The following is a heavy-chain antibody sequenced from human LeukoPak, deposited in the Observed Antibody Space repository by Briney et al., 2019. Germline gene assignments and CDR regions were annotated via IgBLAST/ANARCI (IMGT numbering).Heavy chain of an antibody. V-gene: IGHV1-3*01. D-gene: IGHD6-19*01. CDR1: GYTFTSYA. J-gene: IGHJ4*02. CDR3: AGGEQWLDLFCFDY. Sequence: ASVKVSCTASGYTFTSYAMHWVRQAPGQRLEWMGWINAGNGNTKYSQKFQGRVTITRDTSASTAYMELSSLRSEDTAVYYCAGGEQWLDLFCFDYWGQGTLVTVSS. CDR2: INAGNGNT.